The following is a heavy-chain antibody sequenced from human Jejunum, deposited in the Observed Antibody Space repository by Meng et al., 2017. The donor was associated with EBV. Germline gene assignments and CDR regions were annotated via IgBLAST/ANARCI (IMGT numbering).Heavy chain of an antibody. J-gene: IGHJ4*02. CDR2: IYDSGST. CDR1: GGSVNSGNVY. D-gene: IGHD5-12*01. V-gene: IGHV4-61*01. Sequence: GWGRGLGSAWETLSLTWRVSGGSVNSGNVYWSWIRQPPGKGLEWIGYIYDSGSTNYIPSLKSRVTISLDTSKNQFSLKLSSVTAADTAVYYCAGLRYSGYDRAFDYWGQGALVTVSS. CDR3: AGLRYSGYDRAFDY.